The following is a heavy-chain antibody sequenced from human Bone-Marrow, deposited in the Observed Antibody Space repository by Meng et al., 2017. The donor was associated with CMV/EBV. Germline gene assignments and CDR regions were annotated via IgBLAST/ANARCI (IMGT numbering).Heavy chain of an antibody. Sequence: SQTLSLTCAVYGGSFSGYYWSWTRQSPGTGLQWIAEIDDSGNTNYNPSLNSRVTISIDPSKKQFSLRLNFVTAADTAVYFCARSGIYGGTSRKARNFDYWGQGNLVTVSS. CDR1: GGSFSGYY. D-gene: IGHD4-23*01. CDR2: IDDSGNT. V-gene: IGHV4-34*01. J-gene: IGHJ4*02. CDR3: ARSGIYGGTSRKARNFDY.